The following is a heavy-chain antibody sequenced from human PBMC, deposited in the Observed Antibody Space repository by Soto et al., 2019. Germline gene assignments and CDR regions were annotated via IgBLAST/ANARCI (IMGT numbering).Heavy chain of an antibody. V-gene: IGHV3-30*18. CDR2: ISYDGSNK. CDR3: AKDLDYDFFPPGSSPNWLDP. D-gene: IGHD3-3*01. Sequence: PGGSLRLSCAASGFTFSSYGMHWVRQAPGKGLEWVAVISYDGSNKYYADSVKGRFTISRDNSKNTLYLQMNSLRAEDTAVYYCAKDLDYDFFPPGSSPNWLDPWGQGTLVTDSS. J-gene: IGHJ5*02. CDR1: GFTFSSYG.